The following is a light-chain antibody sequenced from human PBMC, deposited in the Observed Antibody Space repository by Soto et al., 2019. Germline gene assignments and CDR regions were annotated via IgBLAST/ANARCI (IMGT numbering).Light chain of an antibody. Sequence: AIQLTQSPASLSASVGDRVTITCRASQGIRNDLGWFQQKPGKAPKLLIYAASSLQTGVPSRFSGSGSCTYFTLTISSLQVEDFATYYCLQEYRYPLTFGGGNKVDI. CDR2: AAS. V-gene: IGKV1-6*01. CDR1: QGIRND. J-gene: IGKJ4*01. CDR3: LQEYRYPLT.